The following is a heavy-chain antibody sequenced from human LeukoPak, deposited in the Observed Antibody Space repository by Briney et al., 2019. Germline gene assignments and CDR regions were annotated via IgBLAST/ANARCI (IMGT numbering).Heavy chain of an antibody. CDR1: GFNFGDYY. Sequence: GESLRLSFAASGFNFGDYYMSWIRQAPGKGLEWISYISTGGGTIKYADSVKGRFTISRDNANNYLYLQMDSLRGEDTAVYFCARDDIVSQHWGQGTLVTVSS. J-gene: IGHJ1*01. CDR2: ISTGGGTI. D-gene: IGHD5-12*01. V-gene: IGHV3-11*01. CDR3: ARDDIVSQH.